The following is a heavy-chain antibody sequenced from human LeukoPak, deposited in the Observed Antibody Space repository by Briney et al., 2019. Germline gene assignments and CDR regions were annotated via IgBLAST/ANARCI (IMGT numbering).Heavy chain of an antibody. CDR2: ISWNSGSI. CDR3: AKDHLDILGYFDC. J-gene: IGHJ4*02. CDR1: GFTFDDYA. Sequence: GRSLRLSCAASGFTFDDYAMHWVRQAPGKGLEWVSGISWNSGSIGYADSVKGRFTISRDNAKNSLYLQMNSLRAEDTALYYCAKDHLDILGYFDCWGQGTLVTVSS. V-gene: IGHV3-9*01. D-gene: IGHD3-9*01.